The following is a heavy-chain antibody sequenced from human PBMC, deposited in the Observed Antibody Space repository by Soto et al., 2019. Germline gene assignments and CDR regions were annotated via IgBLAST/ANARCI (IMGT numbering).Heavy chain of an antibody. Sequence: PVGSLRLSCTASGFTFNSYGFNWVRQAPGKGLEWVAVIWYDGNTKYYADSVKGRFTISRDNLRSTVYLQMNSLTAEDTAVYYCARPLVAPVAGPYYYGMDVWGQGTTVTVSS. J-gene: IGHJ6*02. V-gene: IGHV3-33*01. CDR2: IWYDGNTK. D-gene: IGHD6-19*01. CDR3: ARPLVAPVAGPYYYGMDV. CDR1: GFTFNSYG.